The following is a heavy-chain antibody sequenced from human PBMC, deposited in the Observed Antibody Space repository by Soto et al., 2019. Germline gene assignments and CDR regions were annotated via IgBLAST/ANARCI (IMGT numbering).Heavy chain of an antibody. V-gene: IGHV1-46*01. J-gene: IGHJ4*02. Sequence: ASVKLSCKTSGYTFTSYYIHCVLKTPRQGLEWMGIINPSGGSTSYAQKFQGRVTMTRDTSTSTVYMELSSLRSEDTAVYYCARVLSTSSGWYYFDYWGQGTLVTVSS. CDR2: INPSGGST. CDR1: GYTFTSYY. D-gene: IGHD6-19*01. CDR3: ARVLSTSSGWYYFDY.